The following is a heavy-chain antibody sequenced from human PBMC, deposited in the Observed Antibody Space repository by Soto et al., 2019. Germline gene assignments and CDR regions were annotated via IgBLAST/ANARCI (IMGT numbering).Heavy chain of an antibody. J-gene: IGHJ4*02. CDR2: ISGRGVDT. V-gene: IGHV3-23*01. D-gene: IGHD2-21*02. Sequence: AGGSLRLACAASGFSFSSLAMSWVRQAPGKGLEWVSSISGRGVDTLYADSVKGRFTISRDNSRNTLYLQVNSLRAEDTAVYYCAKDQTDVTLFDYWGQGTLVTVSS. CDR3: AKDQTDVTLFDY. CDR1: GFSFSSLA.